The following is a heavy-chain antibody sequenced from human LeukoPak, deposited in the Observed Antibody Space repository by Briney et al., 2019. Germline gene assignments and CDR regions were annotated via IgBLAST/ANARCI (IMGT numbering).Heavy chain of an antibody. D-gene: IGHD3-9*01. Sequence: GGSLRLSCAASGFTFSSYWMSWVRQAPGKGLEWVANIKQDGSEKYYVDSVKGRFTISRDNAKNSLYLQMNSLRAEDTAVYYCARAELRYLDWLSNKAWTDAFDIWGQGTMVTVSS. CDR3: ARAELRYLDWLSNKAWTDAFDI. V-gene: IGHV3-7*01. CDR2: IKQDGSEK. J-gene: IGHJ3*02. CDR1: GFTFSSYW.